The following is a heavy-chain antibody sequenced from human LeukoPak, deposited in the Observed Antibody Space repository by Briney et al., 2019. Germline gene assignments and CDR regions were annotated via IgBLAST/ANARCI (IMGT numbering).Heavy chain of an antibody. D-gene: IGHD1-26*01. V-gene: IGHV3-30*04. CDR1: GFTFSSFA. Sequence: GGSLRLSCAASGFTFSSFAMHWVRQAPGKGLEWVAVISYDGSKTYYADSVKGRFTFSRDNSKNTLSLQMNSLRPEDTAVYYCARDYGRNFDHWGQGTLVTVSS. J-gene: IGHJ4*02. CDR2: ISYDGSKT. CDR3: ARDYGRNFDH.